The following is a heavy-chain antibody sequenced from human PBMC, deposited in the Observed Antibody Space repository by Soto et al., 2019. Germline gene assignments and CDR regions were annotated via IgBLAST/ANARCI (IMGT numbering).Heavy chain of an antibody. Sequence: QPGGSLRLSCAASGFSFIDYAINWVRQFPGRGLEYVAGIGGRGGNAFYADSMKGRFSISRDNSKNTVYLHMHNLRVDDSAMYYCAKARHSGDFAGSYDSWGQGTLVTVSS. V-gene: IGHV3-23*01. CDR3: AKARHSGDFAGSYDS. D-gene: IGHD2-21*02. CDR2: IGGRGGNA. J-gene: IGHJ5*02. CDR1: GFSFIDYA.